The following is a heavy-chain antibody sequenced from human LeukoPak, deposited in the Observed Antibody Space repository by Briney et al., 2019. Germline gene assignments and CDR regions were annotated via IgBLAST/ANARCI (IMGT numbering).Heavy chain of an antibody. CDR1: GFIFTSSA. V-gene: IGHV3-23*01. Sequence: GGSLRLSCAASGFIFTSSAMSWVRQAPGKGLEWVSAISGSGGSTYYADSVKGRFTIPRDNSKNTLYLQMNSLRAEDTAVYYCARVPGILTGYWYFDYWGQGTLVTVSS. J-gene: IGHJ4*02. D-gene: IGHD3-9*01. CDR2: ISGSGGST. CDR3: ARVPGILTGYWYFDY.